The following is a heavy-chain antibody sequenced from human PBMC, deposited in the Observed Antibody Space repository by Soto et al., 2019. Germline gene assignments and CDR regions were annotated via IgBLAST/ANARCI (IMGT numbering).Heavy chain of an antibody. V-gene: IGHV3-30*03. J-gene: IGHJ4*02. CDR3: ARGRYCISTSCYLDY. CDR2: VSHDGRNT. CDR1: GFTFIDYA. D-gene: IGHD2-2*01. Sequence: PGGSLRLSCAASGFTFIDYAIHWVRQAPGKGLEWVAVVSHDGRNTHYADSVKGRFTISRDSSKNTVSLEMTSLRAEDTAVYYCARGRYCISTSCYLDYWGQGTLVTVSS.